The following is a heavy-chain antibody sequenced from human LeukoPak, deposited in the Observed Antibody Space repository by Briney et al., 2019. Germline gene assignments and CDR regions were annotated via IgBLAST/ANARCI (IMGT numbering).Heavy chain of an antibody. CDR3: ARDDSGSSDY. Sequence: KPGGSLRLSCAASGFTSSNYSMNWVRQAPGKGLEWVSSISSGSSYIYYADSMKGRFTISRDNAKNSLYLQMNSLRAEDTAVYYCARDDSGSSDYWGQGTLVTVSS. J-gene: IGHJ4*02. CDR1: GFTSSNYS. CDR2: ISSGSSYI. D-gene: IGHD3-10*01. V-gene: IGHV3-21*01.